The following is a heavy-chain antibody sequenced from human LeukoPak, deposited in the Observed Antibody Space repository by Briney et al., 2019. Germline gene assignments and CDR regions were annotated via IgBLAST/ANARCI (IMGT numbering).Heavy chain of an antibody. CDR2: ISGSGDTS. J-gene: IGHJ5*02. V-gene: IGHV3-23*01. Sequence: AGTLRLSCVASGFTFSNYAMTWLRQAPGKGLEWVAIISGSGDTSYYADSGKGRFTISRDNSKNTLWLQMSSLRAEDTAVYFCAKKFEAATENTWFDPWGQGTLVAVSS. D-gene: IGHD6-25*01. CDR1: GFTFSNYA. CDR3: AKKFEAATENTWFDP.